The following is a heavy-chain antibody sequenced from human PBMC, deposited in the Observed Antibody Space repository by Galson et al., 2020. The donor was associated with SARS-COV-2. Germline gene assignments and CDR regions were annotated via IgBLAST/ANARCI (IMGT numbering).Heavy chain of an antibody. CDR3: ASGYYYDSRAYYGPFDY. V-gene: IGHV4-39*01. CDR1: GGSISRSGFY. D-gene: IGHD3-22*01. CDR2: IYYIGTT. J-gene: IGHJ4*02. Sequence: SETLSLTCTVSGGSISRSGFYWGWIRQPPGKELEWIGSIYYIGTTHYKPSHQNRVTISVDTSKRQFSLKLSSVTAADTAVYFCASGYYYDSRAYYGPFDYWGQGTLGTVSS.